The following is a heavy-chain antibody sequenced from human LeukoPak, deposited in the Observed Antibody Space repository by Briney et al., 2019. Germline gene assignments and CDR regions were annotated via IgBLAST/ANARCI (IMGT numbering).Heavy chain of an antibody. CDR1: GGSFSGYS. Sequence: SETLSLTCAVYGGSFSGYSWSWIRQPPGKGLEWIGEINHSGGTNYNPSLKSRVTISIDTSKNQFSLKLSSVTAADTAVYYCAREGRYYGSGSYYWGQGTLVTVSS. J-gene: IGHJ4*02. D-gene: IGHD3-10*01. CDR2: INHSGGT. V-gene: IGHV4-34*01. CDR3: AREGRYYGSGSYY.